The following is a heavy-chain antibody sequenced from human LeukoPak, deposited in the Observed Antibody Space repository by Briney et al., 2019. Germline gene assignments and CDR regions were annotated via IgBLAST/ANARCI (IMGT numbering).Heavy chain of an antibody. Sequence: ASVKVSCKASGSSFTDYGINWVRQATGQGLEWMGWMNPNSGNTGYAQKFQGRVTITRNTSISTAYMELSSLRSEDTAVYYCARGRYGSGTYRFDYWGQGTLVTVSS. D-gene: IGHD3-10*01. CDR2: MNPNSGNT. CDR3: ARGRYGSGTYRFDY. J-gene: IGHJ4*02. CDR1: GSSFTDYG. V-gene: IGHV1-8*01.